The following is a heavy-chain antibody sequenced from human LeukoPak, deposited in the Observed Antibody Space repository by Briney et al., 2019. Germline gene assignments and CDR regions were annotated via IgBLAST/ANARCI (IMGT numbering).Heavy chain of an antibody. Sequence: PGGSLRLSCAASGFTFSSYWMPWVRQAPGKGLVWVSRINSDGSSTDYADSVKDRFTISRDNAKNTLYLQMNNLRAEDTAVYYCASSWFHFDYWGQGTLVTVSS. CDR2: INSDGSST. CDR1: GFTFSSYW. J-gene: IGHJ4*02. CDR3: ASSWFHFDY. D-gene: IGHD6-13*01. V-gene: IGHV3-74*01.